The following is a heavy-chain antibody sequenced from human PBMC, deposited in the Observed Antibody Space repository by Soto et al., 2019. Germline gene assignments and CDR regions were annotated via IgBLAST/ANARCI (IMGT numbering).Heavy chain of an antibody. Sequence: QEHLVESGGGVVQPGRSLRLSCVASGFIFSGFDMHWVRQAPGKGLEWVSHIWYDGSNKYYADSVKGRFTSSRDNSKNTLNLQMNSLRAEDTAVYFCARGGEYNWKYAGDIWGQGTRVAVSS. V-gene: IGHV3-33*01. J-gene: IGHJ3*02. D-gene: IGHD1-7*01. CDR2: IWYDGSNK. CDR3: ARGGEYNWKYAGDI. CDR1: GFIFSGFD.